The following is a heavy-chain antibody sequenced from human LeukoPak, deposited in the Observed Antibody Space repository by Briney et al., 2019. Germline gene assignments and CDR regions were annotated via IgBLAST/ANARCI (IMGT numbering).Heavy chain of an antibody. CDR3: ARQTGSGSYYYVDY. CDR1: GGSISSYY. J-gene: IGHJ4*02. V-gene: IGHV4-59*08. Sequence: PSETLSLTCTVSGGSISSYYWSWIRQPPGKGLEWIGYINYSGRTNYNPSLKSRVTISIDTSKNQFSLKLSSVTAADTAVYYCARQTGSGSYYYVDYWGQGTLVTVSS. CDR2: INYSGRT. D-gene: IGHD1-26*01.